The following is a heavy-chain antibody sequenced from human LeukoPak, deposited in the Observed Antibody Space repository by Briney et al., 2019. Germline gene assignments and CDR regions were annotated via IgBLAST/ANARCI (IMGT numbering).Heavy chain of an antibody. CDR1: GGSISSDY. CDR3: ASWRAAAGHSYWYFDL. J-gene: IGHJ2*01. CDR2: IYYSRST. D-gene: IGHD6-13*01. V-gene: IGHV4-59*01. Sequence: SETLSFTCTVSGGSISSDYWSWIRQPPGKGLEWIGYIYYSRSTNYNPSLKSRVTISVDTSKNQFSLKLSSVTAADTAVYYCASWRAAAGHSYWYFDLWGRGTLVTVSS.